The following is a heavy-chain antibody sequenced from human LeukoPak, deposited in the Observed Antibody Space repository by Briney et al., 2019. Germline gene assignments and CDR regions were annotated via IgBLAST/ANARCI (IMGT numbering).Heavy chain of an antibody. CDR3: AKEWELRL. CDR1: GGSISSSSYY. Sequence: PSETLSPTCTVSGGSISSSSYYWGWIRQPPGKGLEWIGSIYYSGSTYYNPSLKSRVTISVDTSKNQFSLKLSSVTAADTAVYYCAKEWELRLWGQGTLVTVSS. CDR2: IYYSGST. V-gene: IGHV4-39*02. D-gene: IGHD1-26*01. J-gene: IGHJ4*02.